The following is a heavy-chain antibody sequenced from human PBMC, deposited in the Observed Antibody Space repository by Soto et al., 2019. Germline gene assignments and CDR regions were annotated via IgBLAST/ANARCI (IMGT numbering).Heavy chain of an antibody. Sequence: GASVKVSCKASGGTFSSYTISWVRQAPGQGLEWMGRIIPILGIANYAQKFQGRVTITADKSTSTAYMELSSLRSEDTAVYYCARDWISSGWYTGAFDIWGQGTMVTVSS. V-gene: IGHV1-69*04. D-gene: IGHD6-19*01. CDR1: GGTFSSYT. J-gene: IGHJ3*02. CDR3: ARDWISSGWYTGAFDI. CDR2: IIPILGIA.